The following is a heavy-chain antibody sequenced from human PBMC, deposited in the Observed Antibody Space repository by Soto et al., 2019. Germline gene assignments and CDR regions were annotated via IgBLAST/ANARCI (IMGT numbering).Heavy chain of an antibody. J-gene: IGHJ4*02. Sequence: PSETLSLTCSVSGDSISSYYWTWIRQSPGKGLEWVGYVFYSGATNYNPSLKSRVTISLDASKKQVSLRLTSATAADTAVYYCTRGLPSHFGYDSWGQGTVVPVSS. CDR3: TRGLPSHFGYDS. CDR1: GDSISSYY. D-gene: IGHD3-10*01. V-gene: IGHV4-59*01. CDR2: VFYSGAT.